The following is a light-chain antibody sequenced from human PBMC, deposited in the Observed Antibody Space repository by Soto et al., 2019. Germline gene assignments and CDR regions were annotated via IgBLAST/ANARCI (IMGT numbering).Light chain of an antibody. J-gene: IGLJ7*01. CDR2: SNN. CDR1: SSNIGTGYD. CDR3: QSYDSSLGGHVV. Sequence: QSVLTQPPSVSGAPGQRVTISCTGSSSNIGTGYDVQWYQQLPGTAPKLLIYSNNNRPSGVPDRFSGSKSGTSASLAITGLQAEDEADYYCQSYDSSLGGHVVFGGGTQLTVL. V-gene: IGLV1-40*01.